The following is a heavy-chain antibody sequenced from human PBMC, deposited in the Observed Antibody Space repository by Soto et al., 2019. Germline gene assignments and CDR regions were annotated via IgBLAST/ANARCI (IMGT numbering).Heavy chain of an antibody. J-gene: IGHJ5*02. CDR3: ARSVDP. Sequence: QVQLPESGPGLVKPSQTLSPTCSVSRGPLSSGGYYWNLIRQHPGKGLEWIGYIFYSGTTYYNPSLKSRVTISVDTFKNQFSLKLSSVTAADTAVYYCARSVDPWGQGTLVTVSS. V-gene: IGHV4-31*03. CDR1: RGPLSSGGYY. CDR2: IFYSGTT.